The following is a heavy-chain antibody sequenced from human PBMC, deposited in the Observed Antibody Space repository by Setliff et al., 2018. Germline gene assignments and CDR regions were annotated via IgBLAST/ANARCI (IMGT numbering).Heavy chain of an antibody. V-gene: IGHV3-7*01. Sequence: GGSLRLSCEGFGFTFDDFGMSWVRQAPGKGLEWLASINPHGSEKYYADSVKGRFTISRDNAKNSLSLQMNNLRTEDTAVYYCFGAGTCSYWGQGTLVTVSS. J-gene: IGHJ4*02. D-gene: IGHD3-10*01. CDR1: GFTFDDFG. CDR3: FGAGTCSY. CDR2: INPHGSEK.